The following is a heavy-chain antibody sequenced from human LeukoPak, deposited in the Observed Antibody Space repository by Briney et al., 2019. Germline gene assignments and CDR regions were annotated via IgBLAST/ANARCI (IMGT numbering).Heavy chain of an antibody. CDR1: GFTFSTYA. J-gene: IGHJ4*02. CDR3: AKDAGITMIIVVRGARPYYFDD. CDR2: ISGNGGST. Sequence: GGPLRLSCAASGFTFSTYAMSWVRQAPGKGLEWVSGISGNGGSTYYADSVKGRFTTSRDNSKNTLYLQMNSLRAEDTAVYYCAKDAGITMIIVVRGARPYYFDDWGQGTLVTVSS. V-gene: IGHV3-23*01. D-gene: IGHD3-22*01.